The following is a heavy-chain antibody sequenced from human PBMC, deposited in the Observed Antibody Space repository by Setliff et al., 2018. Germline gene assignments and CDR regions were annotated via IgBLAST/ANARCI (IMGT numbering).Heavy chain of an antibody. CDR2: VDRSGNT. D-gene: IGHD3-3*01. CDR3: ARDSRVTVNYNFWSGQLDN. CDR1: GGSISDNNYY. Sequence: SETLSLTCTVSGGSISDNNYYWGWIRQSPGKGLDWIGTVDRSGNTFYNPSLNSRVTISVDTSKNQFSLKLTSVTAADTAVYFCARDSRVTVNYNFWSGQLDNWGQGALVTVSS. J-gene: IGHJ4*02. V-gene: IGHV4-39*02.